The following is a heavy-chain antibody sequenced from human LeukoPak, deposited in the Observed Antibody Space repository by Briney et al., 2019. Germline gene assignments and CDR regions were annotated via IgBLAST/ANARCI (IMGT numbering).Heavy chain of an antibody. CDR2: ISSSSSYI. V-gene: IGHV3-21*01. J-gene: IGHJ3*02. CDR1: GFTFSSYS. D-gene: IGHD3-10*01. Sequence: GGSLRLSCAASGFTFSSYSMNWVRQAPGKGLEWVSSISSSSSYIYYADSVKGRFTISRDNAKNSLYLQMNSLRAEDTAVYYCAKGGHYYGSGSYYEGSNDAFDIWGQGTMVTVSS. CDR3: AKGGHYYGSGSYYEGSNDAFDI.